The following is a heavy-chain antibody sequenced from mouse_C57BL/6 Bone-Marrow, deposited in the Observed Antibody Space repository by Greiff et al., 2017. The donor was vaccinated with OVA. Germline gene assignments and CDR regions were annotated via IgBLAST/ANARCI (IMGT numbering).Heavy chain of an antibody. CDR3: ARKDSSGDAMDD. D-gene: IGHD3-2*02. CDR1: GFSLTSYG. CDR2: IWSGGST. J-gene: IGHJ4*01. V-gene: IGHV2-2*01. Sequence: QVQLQQSGPGLVQPSQSLSITCTVSGFSLTSYGVHWVRQSPGKGLEWLGVIWSGGSTDYNAAFISRLSISKDNSKSQVFFKMNSLQADDTAIYYCARKDSSGDAMDDWGQGTSVTVSS.